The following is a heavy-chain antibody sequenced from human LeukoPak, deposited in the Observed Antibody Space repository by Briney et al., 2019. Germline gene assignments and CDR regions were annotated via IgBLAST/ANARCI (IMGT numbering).Heavy chain of an antibody. CDR1: GGSISSYY. V-gene: IGHV4-59*08. CDR3: ARQLRRTYCGGDCYSGFDY. J-gene: IGHJ4*02. CDR2: IYYSGST. Sequence: PSETLSLTCTVSGGSISSYYWSWIRQPPGKGLEWIGYIYYSGSTSYNPSLKSRVTISVDTSKNQFSLKLSSVTAADTAVYYCARQLRRTYCGGDCYSGFDYWGQGTLVTVSS. D-gene: IGHD2-21*02.